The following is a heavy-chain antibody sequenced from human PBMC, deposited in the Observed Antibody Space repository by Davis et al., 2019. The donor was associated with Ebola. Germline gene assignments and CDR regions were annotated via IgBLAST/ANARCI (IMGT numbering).Heavy chain of an antibody. CDR3: AREGSSIAARLPWFDP. Sequence: ASVKVSCKASGYSFTTYGMSWVRQAPGQGLEWMGWISVYNGNTKYAQKLQDRVTMTTDTSTSTAYMELSSLRSDDTAVYYCAREGSSIAARLPWFDPWGQGTLVTVSS. CDR1: GYSFTTYG. CDR2: ISVYNGNT. D-gene: IGHD6-6*01. V-gene: IGHV1-18*04. J-gene: IGHJ5*02.